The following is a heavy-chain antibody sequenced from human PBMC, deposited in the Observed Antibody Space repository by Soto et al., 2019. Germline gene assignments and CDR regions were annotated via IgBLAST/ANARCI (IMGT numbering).Heavy chain of an antibody. CDR3: ARWGTTGGLDV. J-gene: IGHJ4*02. D-gene: IGHD3-16*01. CDR2: TSYDGSNN. Sequence: QVQLVESGGGVVQSGTSLRLSCVGSGFTFRSYVIHWVRQAPGKGLEWVALTSYDGSNNFYGDSVKGRFTSSRHNSRNTVELQMDSLRFEDTALYYCARWGTTGGLDVWGQGTLVSVSS. V-gene: IGHV3-33*05. CDR1: GFTFRSYV.